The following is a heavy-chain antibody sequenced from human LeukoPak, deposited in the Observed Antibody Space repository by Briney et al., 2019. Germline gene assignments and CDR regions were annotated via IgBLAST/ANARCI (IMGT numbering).Heavy chain of an antibody. D-gene: IGHD6-19*01. V-gene: IGHV3-66*01. J-gene: IGHJ4*02. CDR3: ARSTEQWLAFDY. CDR2: IYSGGST. CDR1: GFTVSSNY. Sequence: GGSLRLSCAASGFTVSSNYMSWVRQAPGKGLEWVSVIYSGGSTYYADSVKGRFTISRDNSKNTLYLQMNSLRAEDTAVYYCARSTEQWLAFDYWGQGTLVTVSS.